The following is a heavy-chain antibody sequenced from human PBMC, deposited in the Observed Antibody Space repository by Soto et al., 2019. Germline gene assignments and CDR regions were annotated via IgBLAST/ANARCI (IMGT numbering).Heavy chain of an antibody. J-gene: IGHJ5*02. CDR3: ARSVFP. Sequence: QVQLQESGRGLVKPSQTLSLTCTVSGGSISSGGYYWTWIRQHPGKVLEWIGYIYYSGSTYYNPSLKRRVTISEDTYKTQFSLQLSSVTAADTAVYYCARSVFPWAQGTLVTVSS. CDR2: IYYSGST. V-gene: IGHV4-31*03. CDR1: GGSISSGGYY.